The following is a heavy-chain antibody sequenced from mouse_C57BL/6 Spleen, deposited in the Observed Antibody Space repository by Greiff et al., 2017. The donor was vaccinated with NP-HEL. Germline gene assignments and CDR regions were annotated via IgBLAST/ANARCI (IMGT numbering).Heavy chain of an antibody. J-gene: IGHJ4*01. V-gene: IGHV1-82*01. CDR3: ARSYGSSTLAMDY. D-gene: IGHD1-1*01. CDR2: IYPGDGDT. CDR1: GYAFSSSW. Sequence: QVQLQQSGPELVKPGASVKISCKASGYAFSSSWMNWVKQRPGKGLEWIGRIYPGDGDTNYNGKFKGKATLTADKSSSIAYMQLSSLTSEDSAVYFCARSYGSSTLAMDYWGQGTSVTVSS.